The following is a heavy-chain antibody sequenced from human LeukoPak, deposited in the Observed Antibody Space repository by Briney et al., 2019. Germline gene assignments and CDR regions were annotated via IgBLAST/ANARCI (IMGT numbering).Heavy chain of an antibody. CDR3: AKDVEREWGQPSYFDY. D-gene: IGHD3-3*01. J-gene: IGHJ4*02. V-gene: IGHV3-23*01. CDR1: GFTFSSYA. Sequence: GGSLRLSCAASGFTFSSYAMSWVRQAPGKGLEWVSAISGSGGSTYYADSVKGRFTISRDNSKNTLYLQMNSLRAEDTAVYYCAKDVEREWGQPSYFDYWGQGTLVTVST. CDR2: ISGSGGST.